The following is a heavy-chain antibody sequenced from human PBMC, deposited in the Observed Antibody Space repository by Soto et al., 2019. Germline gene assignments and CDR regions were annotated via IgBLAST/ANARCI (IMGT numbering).Heavy chain of an antibody. J-gene: IGHJ3*02. D-gene: IGHD3-3*01. Sequence: GGSLRLSCAASGFTFSSYWMSWVRQAPGKGLEWVANIKQDGSEKYYVDSVKGRFTISRDNAKNSLYLQMNSLRAEDTAVYYFARGGGYYDFWSGYYAFDIWGQGTMVTVSS. V-gene: IGHV3-7*03. CDR1: GFTFSSYW. CDR3: ARGGGYYDFWSGYYAFDI. CDR2: IKQDGSEK.